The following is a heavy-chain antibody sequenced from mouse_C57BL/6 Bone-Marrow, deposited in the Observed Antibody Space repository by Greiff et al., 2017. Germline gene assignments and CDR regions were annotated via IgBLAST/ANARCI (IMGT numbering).Heavy chain of an antibody. J-gene: IGHJ3*01. V-gene: IGHV1-74*01. CDR1: GYTFTSYW. CDR2: IHPSDSDT. CDR3: AIDCSGRPEFAY. D-gene: IGHD6-1*01. Sequence: QVQLQQPGAELVKPGASVKVSCKASGYTFTSYWMHWVKQRPGQGLEWIGRIHPSDSDTNYNQKFKGKATLTADKSSSTAYMQLSSLTTEDSAVYYCAIDCSGRPEFAYWGQGTLVTVYA.